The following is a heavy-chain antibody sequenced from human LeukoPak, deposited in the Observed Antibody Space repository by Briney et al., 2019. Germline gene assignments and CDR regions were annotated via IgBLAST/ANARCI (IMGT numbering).Heavy chain of an antibody. J-gene: IGHJ4*02. Sequence: PGGSLRLSCAASGFTFSSYAMSWVRQAPGKGLEWASAISGSGGSTYYADSVKGRFTISRDNSKNTLYLQMNSLRAEDTAVYYCAKFPIVVVVAASLDYWGQGTLVTVSS. CDR1: GFTFSSYA. V-gene: IGHV3-23*01. CDR3: AKFPIVVVVAASLDY. D-gene: IGHD2-15*01. CDR2: ISGSGGST.